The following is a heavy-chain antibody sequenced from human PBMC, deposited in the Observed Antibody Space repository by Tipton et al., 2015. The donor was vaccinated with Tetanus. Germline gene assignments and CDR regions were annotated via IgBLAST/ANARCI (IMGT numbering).Heavy chain of an antibody. CDR1: GDSLSNGDYY. J-gene: IGHJ3*02. CDR3: ARNVYSVAYDAFDI. CDR2: IHHSGLA. D-gene: IGHD6-19*01. Sequence: LRLSCTVSGDSLSNGDYYWSWLRQPPGKGLEWIAFIHHSGLAFSKPSLKSRVSISIDTSQNQFSLRLTSVTAADTADYFCARNVYSVAYDAFDIGGRRPLVSVSS. V-gene: IGHV4-30-4*01.